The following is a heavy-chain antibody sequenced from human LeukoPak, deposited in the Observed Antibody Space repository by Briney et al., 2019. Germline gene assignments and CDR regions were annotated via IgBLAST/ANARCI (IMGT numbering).Heavy chain of an antibody. V-gene: IGHV5-51*01. Sequence: GESLKISCKGSGYSFTYWICWVRQMPGRCLELMGIIYSGDSHTKYSPSFQGRVTISADKSISTAYLQWSSLEASDTAMYYCASARHGDYVWDYWGQGTLVTVSS. D-gene: IGHD4-17*01. CDR1: GYSFTYW. CDR3: ASARHGDYVWDY. CDR2: IYSGDSHT. J-gene: IGHJ4*02.